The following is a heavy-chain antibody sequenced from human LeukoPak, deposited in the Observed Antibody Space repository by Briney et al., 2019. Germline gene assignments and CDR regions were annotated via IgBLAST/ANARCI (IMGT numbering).Heavy chain of an antibody. V-gene: IGHV3-21*01. CDR2: VSGSGTYI. J-gene: IGHJ4*02. Sequence: PGGSLRLSCAASGFTFSSYSMNWVRQAPGRGLEWVSSVSGSGTYIYHADSVKGRFTISRDNAKNSLYLQMNSLRAEDTAVYYCVKDKRWAFDHWGQGTLVTVSS. D-gene: IGHD5-24*01. CDR1: GFTFSSYS. CDR3: VKDKRWAFDH.